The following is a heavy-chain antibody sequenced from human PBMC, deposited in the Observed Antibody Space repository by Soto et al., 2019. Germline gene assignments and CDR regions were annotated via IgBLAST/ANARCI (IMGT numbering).Heavy chain of an antibody. CDR1: GFTFSSYA. CDR3: EKAKLQYYYYGMDV. D-gene: IGHD4-4*01. Sequence: GGSLRLSCAASGFTFSSYAMSWVRQSPGKGLEWVSAISGSGGSTYYADSVKGRFTISRDNSKNTLYLQMNSLRAEDTAVYYCEKAKLQYYYYGMDVWGQGTTVTVSS. J-gene: IGHJ6*02. CDR2: ISGSGGST. V-gene: IGHV3-23*01.